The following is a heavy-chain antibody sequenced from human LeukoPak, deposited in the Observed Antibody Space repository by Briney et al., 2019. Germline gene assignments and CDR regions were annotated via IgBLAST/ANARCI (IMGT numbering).Heavy chain of an antibody. CDR1: GFTVSSNY. J-gene: IGHJ6*03. Sequence: GGSLRLSCAASGFTVSSNYMSWVRQAPGKGLEWVSVIYSGGSTYYADSVKGRLTISRDNSKNTLYLQMNSLRAEDTAVYYCARAESYYYYMDVWGKGTTVTVSS. V-gene: IGHV3-53*01. CDR2: IYSGGST. CDR3: ARAESYYYYMDV.